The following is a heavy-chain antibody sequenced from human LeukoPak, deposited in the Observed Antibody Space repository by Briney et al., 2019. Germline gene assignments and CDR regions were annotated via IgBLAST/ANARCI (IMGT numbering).Heavy chain of an antibody. D-gene: IGHD3-3*01. V-gene: IGHV3-30-3*01. CDR2: ISYDGSNK. CDR3: ARDHHTSYYDFWSGYWFGMDV. Sequence: PGRSLRLSYAASGFTFSSYAMHWVRQAPGKGLEWVAVISYDGSNKYYADSVKGRFTISRDNSKNTLYLQMNSLRAEDTAVYYCARDHHTSYYDFWSGYWFGMDVWGQGTTVTVSS. CDR1: GFTFSSYA. J-gene: IGHJ6*02.